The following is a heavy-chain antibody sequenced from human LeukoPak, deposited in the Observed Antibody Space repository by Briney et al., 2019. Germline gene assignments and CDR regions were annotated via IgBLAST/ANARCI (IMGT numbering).Heavy chain of an antibody. V-gene: IGHV3-30-3*01. J-gene: IGHJ4*02. D-gene: IGHD3-22*01. CDR3: ARAYGYYDSTEPSGY. CDR2: ISYDGSNK. Sequence: GRSLRLSCAASGFIFSSYAMHWVRQAPGKGLEWVAVISYDGSNKYYADSVKGRFTISRDNSKYTLYLQMNSLRAEDTAVYYCARAYGYYDSTEPSGYWGQGTLVTVSS. CDR1: GFIFSSYA.